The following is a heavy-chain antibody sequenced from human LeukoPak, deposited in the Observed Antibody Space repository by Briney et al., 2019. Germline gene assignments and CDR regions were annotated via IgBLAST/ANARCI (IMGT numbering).Heavy chain of an antibody. J-gene: IGHJ3*02. V-gene: IGHV1-69*05. D-gene: IGHD1-14*01. CDR3: ARADQVSDAFDI. CDR2: IIPIFGTA. CDR1: GGTFSSYA. Sequence: ASVKVSCKASGGTFSSYAISWVRQAPGQGLEWMGGIIPIFGTANYAQKFQGRVTITTVESTSTAYMELSSLRSEDTAVYYCARADQVSDAFDIWGQGTMVTVSS.